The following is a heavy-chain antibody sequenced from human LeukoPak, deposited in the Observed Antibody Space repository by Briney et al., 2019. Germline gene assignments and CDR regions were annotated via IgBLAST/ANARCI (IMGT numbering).Heavy chain of an antibody. V-gene: IGHV4-59*01. J-gene: IGHJ4*02. Sequence: SETLSLTCTVSGGSISSYYWSWIRQPPGKGLEWIGYIYYSGSTNYNPSLKSRVTISVDTSKNQFSLKLSSVTAADTAVYYCARADCSGGSCYYPFDYWGQGTLVTVSS. D-gene: IGHD2-15*01. CDR3: ARADCSGGSCYYPFDY. CDR2: IYYSGST. CDR1: GGSISSYY.